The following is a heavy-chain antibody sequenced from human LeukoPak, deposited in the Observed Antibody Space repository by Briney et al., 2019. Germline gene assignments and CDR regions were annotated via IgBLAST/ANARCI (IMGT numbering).Heavy chain of an antibody. D-gene: IGHD6-25*01. J-gene: IGHJ4*02. CDR2: ISSSSSII. CDR3: ARLGRSGGKYYFDI. CDR1: GFTFSSYS. V-gene: IGHV3-48*01. Sequence: GGSLRLSCAASGFTFSSYSMNWVRQAPGKGLEWVSYISSSSSIIYYADSVKGRFTISRDNAKNSLYLQMNSLRAEDTAVYYCARLGRSGGKYYFDIWGQGTLVTVSS.